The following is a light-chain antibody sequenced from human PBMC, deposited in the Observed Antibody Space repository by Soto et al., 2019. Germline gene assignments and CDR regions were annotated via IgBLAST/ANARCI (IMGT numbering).Light chain of an antibody. CDR3: SSYTGGNASDV. CDR2: EVT. J-gene: IGLJ1*01. CDR1: SSDVGGYDY. Sequence: QSVLTQPPSASGSPGQSVTISCTGTSSDVGGYDYVSWYQQHPGKAPKLMIYEVTIRPSGVSDRFSGSKSGNTASLTVSGLQAEDEDDYYCSSYTGGNASDVFGTGTKLTVL. V-gene: IGLV2-8*01.